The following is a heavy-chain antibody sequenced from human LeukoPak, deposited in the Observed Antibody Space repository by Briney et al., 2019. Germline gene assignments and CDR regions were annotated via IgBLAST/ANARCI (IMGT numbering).Heavy chain of an antibody. J-gene: IGHJ5*02. CDR2: INHSGST. D-gene: IGHD2-8*01. CDR1: GGSFSGFY. CDR3: ARGGGYCTNNVCPPWFDP. V-gene: IGHV4-34*01. Sequence: SETLSLTCSVYGGSFSGFYWNWIRQPPGKGLEWIGGINHSGSTHYSPSLKSRLSISVDPSKNQFSLKLSSVTAADTAVYYCARGGGYCTNNVCPPWFDPWGQGALVTVSS.